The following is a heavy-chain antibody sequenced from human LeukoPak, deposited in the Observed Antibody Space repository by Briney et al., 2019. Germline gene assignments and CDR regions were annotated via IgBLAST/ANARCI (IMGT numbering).Heavy chain of an antibody. Sequence: SETLSLTCTVSGGSISSSSYYWGWIRQPPGKGLEWIGSIYYSGSTYYNPSLKSRVTISVDTSKNQFSLKLSSVTAADTAVYYCARQGYYDSSGYSSDAFDIWGQGTMVTVSS. D-gene: IGHD3-22*01. CDR2: IYYSGST. CDR1: GGSISSSSYY. CDR3: ARQGYYDSSGYSSDAFDI. V-gene: IGHV4-39*07. J-gene: IGHJ3*02.